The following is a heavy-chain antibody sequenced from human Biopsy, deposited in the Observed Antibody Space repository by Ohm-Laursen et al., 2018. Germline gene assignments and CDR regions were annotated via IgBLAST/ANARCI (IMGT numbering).Heavy chain of an antibody. Sequence: GSLRLSRAASGFIFSSYAMSWVRQAPGKGLEWVSGISDSGGSTYYADSVKGRFTISRDNSKNTLYLEMNSLRAEDTAIYYCAKARSGSSNSCYNYWGQGTLVIVSS. CDR3: AKARSGSSNSCYNY. CDR2: ISDSGGST. J-gene: IGHJ4*02. V-gene: IGHV3-23*01. CDR1: GFIFSSYA. D-gene: IGHD2-2*02.